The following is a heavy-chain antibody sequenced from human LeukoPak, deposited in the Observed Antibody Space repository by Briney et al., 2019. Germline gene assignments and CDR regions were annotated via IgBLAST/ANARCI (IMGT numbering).Heavy chain of an antibody. V-gene: IGHV3-30-3*01. CDR2: ISYEGSNK. Sequence: GRSLRLSCAASGFTFSSYAMHWVRQAPGKGLEWVAVISYEGSNKYYADSVKGRFTISRDNSKNTLYLQMNSLRAEDTAVYYCARGGSGSRAFDIWGQGTMVTVSS. J-gene: IGHJ3*02. D-gene: IGHD3-10*01. CDR1: GFTFSSYA. CDR3: ARGGSGSRAFDI.